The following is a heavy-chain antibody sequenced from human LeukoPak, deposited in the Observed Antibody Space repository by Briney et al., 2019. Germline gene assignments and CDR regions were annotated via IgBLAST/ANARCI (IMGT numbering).Heavy chain of an antibody. V-gene: IGHV3-30*02. D-gene: IGHD2-2*01. CDR3: AKAGTYCSSTSCSFDY. Sequence: PGGSLRLSCAASGFTFSSYGMHWVRQAPGKGREWVAFIRYDGSNKYYADSVKGRFTISRDNSKNTLYLQMNSLRAEDTAVYYCAKAGTYCSSTSCSFDYWGQGTLVTVSS. CDR1: GFTFSSYG. J-gene: IGHJ4*02. CDR2: IRYDGSNK.